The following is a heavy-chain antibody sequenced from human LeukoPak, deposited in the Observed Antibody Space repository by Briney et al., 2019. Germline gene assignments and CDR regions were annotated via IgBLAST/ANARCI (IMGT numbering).Heavy chain of an antibody. Sequence: PSETLSLTCTVSGGSISSYYRSWIRQPPGKGLEWIGYIYYSGSTNYNPSLKSRVTISVDTSKNQFSLKLSSVTAADTAVYYCARGEDYGDYSYWGQGTLVTVSS. CDR2: IYYSGST. J-gene: IGHJ4*02. CDR1: GGSISSYY. D-gene: IGHD4-17*01. V-gene: IGHV4-59*01. CDR3: ARGEDYGDYSY.